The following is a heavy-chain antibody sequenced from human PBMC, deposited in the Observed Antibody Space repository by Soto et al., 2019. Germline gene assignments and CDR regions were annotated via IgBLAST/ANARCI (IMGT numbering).Heavy chain of an antibody. V-gene: IGHV4-59*08. CDR2: IYYSGST. Sequence: SETLSLTCTVSGGSISSYYWSWIRQPPGKGLEWIGYIYYSGSTNYNPSLKSRVTISVDTSKNQFSLKLSSVTAADTAVYYCARHRGEGTAFDIWGQGTMVTVSS. J-gene: IGHJ3*02. D-gene: IGHD1-1*01. CDR3: ARHRGEGTAFDI. CDR1: GGSISSYY.